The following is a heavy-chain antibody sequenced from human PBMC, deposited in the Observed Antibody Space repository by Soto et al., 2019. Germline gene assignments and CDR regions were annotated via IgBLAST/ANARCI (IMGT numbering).Heavy chain of an antibody. Sequence: QVQLVQSGTEVKRPGASVKISCKASGYTFTGYAFSWVRQAPGQGLEWMGWISAYSGHTIYSQKFQGRVTMTTDPSTTTTSMEVRTLGSDDTAVYFCARCSKDYGDDVLSLKYWGQGTLVTVSS. CDR3: ARCSKDYGDDVLSLKY. CDR1: GYTFTGYA. CDR2: ISAYSGHT. D-gene: IGHD4-17*01. J-gene: IGHJ1*01. V-gene: IGHV1-18*01.